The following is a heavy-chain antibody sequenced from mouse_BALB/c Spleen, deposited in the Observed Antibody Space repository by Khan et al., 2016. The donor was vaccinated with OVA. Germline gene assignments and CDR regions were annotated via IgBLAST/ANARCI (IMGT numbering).Heavy chain of an antibody. CDR3: PRSNHLYFDY. CDR1: GFNIKDYY. J-gene: IGHJ2*01. D-gene: IGHD4-1*01. V-gene: IGHV14-1*02. CDR2: IDPDNGNT. Sequence: VQLLQPGTVLVRPGALVRLSCTASGFNIKDYYIHWVKQRPDQGLEWIGWIDPDNGNTMYDPNFQGKANITADTSSNPAYLQLSSLTSEDTAVYYCPRSNHLYFDYWGQGTTLTVSS.